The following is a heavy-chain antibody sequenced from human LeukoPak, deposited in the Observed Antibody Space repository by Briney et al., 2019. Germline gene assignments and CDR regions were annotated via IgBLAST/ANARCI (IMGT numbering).Heavy chain of an antibody. D-gene: IGHD6-13*01. CDR2: ISYDGSNK. CDR1: GFTFSSYG. V-gene: IGHV3-30*03. Sequence: PGRSLRLSCAASGFTFSSYGMHWVRQAPGKGLEWVAVISYDGSNKYYADSVKGRFTISRDNSKNTLYLQMNSLRAEDTAVYYCASSWAYFDPWGQGTLVTVSS. CDR3: ASSWAYFDP. J-gene: IGHJ4*02.